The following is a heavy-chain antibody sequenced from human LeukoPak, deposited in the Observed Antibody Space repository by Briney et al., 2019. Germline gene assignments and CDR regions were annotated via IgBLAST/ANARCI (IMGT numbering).Heavy chain of an antibody. CDR3: ARVRGENYYYYYMVV. CDR2: IYYSGST. J-gene: IGHJ6*03. V-gene: IGHV4-59*11. CDR1: GCSISSHY. Sequence: PSETLSLTCTVSGCSISSHYWSWIRQPPGKGLEWIGYIYYSGSTNYNPSLKSRVTISVDTSKNQFSLKLSSVTAADTAVYYCARVRGENYYYYYMVVWGKGTTVTVSS. D-gene: IGHD5-24*01.